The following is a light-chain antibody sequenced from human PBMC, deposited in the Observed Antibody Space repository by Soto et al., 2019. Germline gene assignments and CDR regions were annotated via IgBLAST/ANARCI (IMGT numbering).Light chain of an antibody. Sequence: QSALTQPASVSGSPGQSITISCTGTSSDVGSYDLVSWYQHHSGKAPKIIIYEVNKRPSGISDRFSGSKSGNTASLTISGLQAEDEADYFCCSFDRTNGLLFGGGTKLTVL. CDR2: EVN. CDR3: CSFDRTNGLL. CDR1: SSDVGSYDL. V-gene: IGLV2-23*02. J-gene: IGLJ2*01.